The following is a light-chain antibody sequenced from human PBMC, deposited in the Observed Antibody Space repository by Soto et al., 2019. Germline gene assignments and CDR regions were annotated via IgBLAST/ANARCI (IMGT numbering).Light chain of an antibody. CDR2: DVS. CDR3: CSYAGSYTLAV. Sequence: QSALTQPRSVSGSPGQSVTISCTGTSSDVGGYHYVSWYQQHPGKAPKLMIYDVSKRPSGVPDRFSGSKSGNTASLTISGLQAEDEADYYCCSYAGSYTLAVFGGGTKLTVL. V-gene: IGLV2-11*01. CDR1: SSDVGGYHY. J-gene: IGLJ2*01.